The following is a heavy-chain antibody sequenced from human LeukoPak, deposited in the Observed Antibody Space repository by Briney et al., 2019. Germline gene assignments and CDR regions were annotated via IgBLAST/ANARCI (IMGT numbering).Heavy chain of an antibody. CDR2: ISSSGSTI. D-gene: IGHD3-22*01. Sequence: GGSLRLSCAASGFTFSDYYMSWIRQAPGKGLEWVSYISSSGSTIYYADSVKGRFTISRDNAKNSLYLQMNSLRAEDTAVYYCARDEYYYDSSGYYRGTAADDYWGQGTLVTVSS. CDR3: ARDEYYYDSSGYYRGTAADDY. CDR1: GFTFSDYY. J-gene: IGHJ4*02. V-gene: IGHV3-11*01.